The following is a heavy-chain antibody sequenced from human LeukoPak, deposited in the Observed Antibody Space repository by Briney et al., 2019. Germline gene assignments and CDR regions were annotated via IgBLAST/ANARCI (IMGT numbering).Heavy chain of an antibody. V-gene: IGHV3-30*02. CDR3: VKDWGVLPDYTADGFDI. J-gene: IGHJ3*02. CDR2: IRHDGSNK. CDR1: GFTFSSYG. D-gene: IGHD3-10*01. Sequence: PGGSLRLSCAASGFTFSSYGMHWVRQAPGKGLEWVAFIRHDGSNKYYADSVRGRFTISRDNSQNTLHLQMNSLRVGDTAVYYCVKDWGVLPDYTADGFDIWGPGTMVTVSS.